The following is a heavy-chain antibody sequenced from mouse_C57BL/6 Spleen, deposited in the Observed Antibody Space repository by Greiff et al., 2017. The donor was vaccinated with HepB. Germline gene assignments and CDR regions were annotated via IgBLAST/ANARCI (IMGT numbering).Heavy chain of an antibody. V-gene: IGHV1-54*01. J-gene: IGHJ2*01. CDR2: INPGSGGT. Sequence: QVQLQQSGAELVRPGTSVKVSCKASGYAFTNYLIEWVKQRPGQGLEWIGVINPGSGGTNYNEKFKGKATLTADKSSSTAYMQLSSLTSEDSAVYFCARNYVNYFVYWGQGTTLTVSS. CDR1: GYAFTNYL. CDR3: ARNYVNYFVY. D-gene: IGHD2-4*01.